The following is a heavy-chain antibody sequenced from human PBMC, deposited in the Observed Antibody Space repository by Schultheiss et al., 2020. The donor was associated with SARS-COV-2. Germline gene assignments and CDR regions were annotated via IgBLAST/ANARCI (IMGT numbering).Heavy chain of an antibody. Sequence: ASVKVSCKVSGYTLTELSMHWVRQAPGKGLEWMGWINAYNDDTNYAQKVQGRVTMTTDTSTSTAYMELRSLKSDDTAVYYCARRALWSSSWYPTAYDAFDIWGQGTMVTVSS. CDR3: ARRALWSSSWYPTAYDAFDI. CDR2: INAYNDDT. J-gene: IGHJ3*02. D-gene: IGHD6-13*01. CDR1: GYTLTELS. V-gene: IGHV1-18*01.